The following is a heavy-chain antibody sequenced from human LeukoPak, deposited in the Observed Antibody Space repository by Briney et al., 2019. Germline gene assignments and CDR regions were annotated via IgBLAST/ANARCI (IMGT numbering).Heavy chain of an antibody. V-gene: IGHV4-59*01. CDR3: ARDHWLFSSKTWYYYGMDV. J-gene: IGHJ6*02. CDR1: GGSISPYY. Sequence: SQTLSLTCVVSGGSISPYYWSWIRQSPGKGLEWIGYIDPSGSASYNPSLKSRVTIFVDTSKNLFSLILTSVSASDTAIYYCARDHWLFSSKTWYYYGMDVWGQGTTVTVSS. CDR2: IDPSGSA. D-gene: IGHD3-9*01.